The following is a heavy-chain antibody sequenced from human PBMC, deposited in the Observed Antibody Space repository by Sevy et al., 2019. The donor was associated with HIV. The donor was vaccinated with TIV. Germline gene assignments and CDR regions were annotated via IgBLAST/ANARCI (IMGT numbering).Heavy chain of an antibody. CDR3: AKIFGSWYNLNDGHGMDV. CDR1: GFTFDDYA. J-gene: IGHJ6*02. V-gene: IGHV3-9*01. CDR2: ISWNSGSI. Sequence: GGSLRLSCAAYGFTFDDYAMHWVRQAPGKGLEWVSGISWNSGSIGYADSVKGRFTISRDNAKNSLYLQMNSLRAEDTALYYCAKIFGSWYNLNDGHGMDVWGQGTTVTVSS. D-gene: IGHD1-20*01.